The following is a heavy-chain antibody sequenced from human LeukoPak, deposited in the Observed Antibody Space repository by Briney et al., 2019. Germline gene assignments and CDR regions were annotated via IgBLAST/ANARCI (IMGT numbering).Heavy chain of an antibody. CDR1: GFTFSSYS. CDR3: ARDEGSGSYLNWFDP. Sequence: SGGSLRLSCAASGFTFSSYSMNWVRQAPGKGLEWVSYISSSGSTIYYADSVKGRFTISRDNAKNSLYLQMNSLRAEDTAVYYCARDEGSGSYLNWFDPWGQGTLVTVSS. V-gene: IGHV3-48*04. J-gene: IGHJ5*02. CDR2: ISSSGSTI. D-gene: IGHD3-10*01.